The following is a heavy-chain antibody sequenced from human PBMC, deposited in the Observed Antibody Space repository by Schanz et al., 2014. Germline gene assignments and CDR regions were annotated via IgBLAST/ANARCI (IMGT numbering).Heavy chain of an antibody. CDR1: GFTFSVYA. CDR3: ARQPGRITGSGVEGNRFDP. V-gene: IGHV3-23*01. CDR2: IVGGGGRT. J-gene: IGHJ5*02. D-gene: IGHD3-3*01. Sequence: EVQLLESGGGLVQPGGSLRISCAASGFTFSVYAMSWVRQAPGKGLEWVSSIVGGGGRTYYADSVKGRFTISRDNFKITLYRQKNSMRVEDTIVYYSARQPGRITGSGVEGNRFDPWGQGTLVTVSS.